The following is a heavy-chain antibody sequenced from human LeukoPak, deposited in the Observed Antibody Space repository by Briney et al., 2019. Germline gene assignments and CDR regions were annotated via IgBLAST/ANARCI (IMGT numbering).Heavy chain of an antibody. J-gene: IGHJ4*02. Sequence: GGSLRLSCAASGFTFSSLWMSWVRQAPGKGLEWVANIAQDGSEKNYVDSVNGRFSISRDNAKSSLYLEMSGLRDDDTAVYYCARDGRGWSRDWGQGTLVTVSS. CDR1: GFTFSSLW. D-gene: IGHD6-19*01. CDR3: ARDGRGWSRD. V-gene: IGHV3-7*04. CDR2: IAQDGSEK.